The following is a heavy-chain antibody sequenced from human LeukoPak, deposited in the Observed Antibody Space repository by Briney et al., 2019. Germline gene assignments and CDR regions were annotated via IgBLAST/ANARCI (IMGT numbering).Heavy chain of an antibody. J-gene: IGHJ5*02. CDR2: INHSGST. CDR3: ARGRQQLATNWFDP. D-gene: IGHD6-13*01. V-gene: IGHV4-34*01. CDR1: GGSFSGYY. Sequence: SETLSLTCAVYGGSFSGYYWSWTRQPPGKGLEWIGEINHSGSTNYNPSLKSRVTISVDTSKNQFSLKLSSVTAADTAVYYCARGRQQLATNWFDPWGQGTLVTVSS.